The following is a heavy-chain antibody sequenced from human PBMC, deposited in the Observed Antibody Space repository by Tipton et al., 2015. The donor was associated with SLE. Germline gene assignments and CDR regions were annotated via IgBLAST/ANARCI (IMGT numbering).Heavy chain of an antibody. CDR3: ARNPTYYYGAGSHRGWVDP. CDR2: IIPILGIA. CDR1: GGTFSSYT. J-gene: IGHJ5*02. Sequence: QMQLVQSGAEVKKPGSSVKVSCKASGGTFSSYTISWVRQAPGQGLEWMGRIIPILGIANYAQKFQGRVTITADKSTSTAYMELSSLRSEDTAVYYCARNPTYYYGAGSHRGWVDPWGEGNLVTVSS. V-gene: IGHV1-69*02. D-gene: IGHD3-10*01.